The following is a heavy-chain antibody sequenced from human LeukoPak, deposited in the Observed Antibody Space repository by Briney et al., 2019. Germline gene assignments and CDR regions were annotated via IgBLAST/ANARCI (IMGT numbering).Heavy chain of an antibody. CDR2: ISGSGDST. D-gene: IGHD1-26*01. CDR3: ATRRSGSYYFDY. V-gene: IGHV3-23*01. J-gene: IGHJ4*02. Sequence: GGSLRLSCAASGFTFNSYAMNWVRQAPGKGLEWVSAISGSGDSTYYADSVKGRFTLSRDNSKNTLYLQMNSLRAEDTAVYYCATRRSGSYYFDYWGQGTLVTVSS. CDR1: GFTFNSYA.